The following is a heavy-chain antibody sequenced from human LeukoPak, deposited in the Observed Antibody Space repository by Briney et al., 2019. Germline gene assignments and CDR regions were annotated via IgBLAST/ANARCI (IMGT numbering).Heavy chain of an antibody. V-gene: IGHV4-39*01. CDR3: ARLEVGALGY. D-gene: IGHD1-26*01. CDR2: VYYSGST. CDR1: GGSISSGGYY. Sequence: SETLSLTCTVSGGSISSGGYYWGWIRQPPGKGLEWIGSVYYSGSTYYNPSLKSRVTISVDTSKNQFSLKLSSVTAADTAVYYCARLEVGALGYWGQGALVTVSS. J-gene: IGHJ4*02.